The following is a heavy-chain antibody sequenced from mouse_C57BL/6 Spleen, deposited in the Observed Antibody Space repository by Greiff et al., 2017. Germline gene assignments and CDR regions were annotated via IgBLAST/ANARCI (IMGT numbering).Heavy chain of an antibody. J-gene: IGHJ4*01. D-gene: IGHD2-3*01. CDR1: GYTFTSYW. V-gene: IGHV1-5*01. CDR3: TRGPYDGYPYALDY. Sequence: EVQLQQSGTVLARPGASVKMSCKTSGYTFTSYWMHWVKQRPGQGLEWIGAIYPGNSDTSYNQKFKGKAKLTAVTSASTAYMELSSLTNEDSAVYYCTRGPYDGYPYALDYWGQGTSVTVSS. CDR2: IYPGNSDT.